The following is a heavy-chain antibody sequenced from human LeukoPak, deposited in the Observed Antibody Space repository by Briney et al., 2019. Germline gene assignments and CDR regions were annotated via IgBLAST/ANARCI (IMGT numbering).Heavy chain of an antibody. V-gene: IGHV1-18*01. J-gene: IGHJ4*02. CDR3: ARVVPAANTNPHFDY. Sequence: ASVKVSCKASGYTFTSYGISWVRQAPGQGLEWMGWISAYNGNTNYAQKPQGRVTMTTDTSTSTAYMELRSLRSDDTAVYYCARVVPAANTNPHFDYWGQGTLVTVSS. CDR2: ISAYNGNT. CDR1: GYTFTSYG. D-gene: IGHD2-2*01.